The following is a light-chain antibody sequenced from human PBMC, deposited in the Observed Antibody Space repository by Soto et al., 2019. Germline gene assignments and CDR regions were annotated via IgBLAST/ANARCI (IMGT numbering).Light chain of an antibody. CDR3: SSYTSSGTQV. J-gene: IGLJ1*01. Sequence: QSVLTQPASVSGSPGQSITISCTGTSSDVGGYKYVSWYQQHPGKAPKLMVYDVSNRPSGVSNRFSGSKSGNTASLTISGLQAEDEADYYCSSYTSSGTQVFGTGTKVIVL. V-gene: IGLV2-14*01. CDR2: DVS. CDR1: SSDVGGYKY.